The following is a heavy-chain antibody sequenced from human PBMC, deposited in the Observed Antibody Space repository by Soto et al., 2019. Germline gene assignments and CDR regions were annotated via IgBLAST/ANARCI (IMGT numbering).Heavy chain of an antibody. Sequence: EVQLVESGGGLVQPGGSLRLSCAASGFRFTSSWMSWVRQAPGKGLEWVAHINQNGGQKYYVDSAKGRFTISRDNAKTALYLQMNSLRVEDTAVFYCVTWADAADEDYFHHWGQGTLVTGSS. CDR2: INQNGGQK. D-gene: IGHD3-16*01. CDR1: GFRFTSSW. V-gene: IGHV3-7*01. J-gene: IGHJ1*01. CDR3: VTWADAADEDYFHH.